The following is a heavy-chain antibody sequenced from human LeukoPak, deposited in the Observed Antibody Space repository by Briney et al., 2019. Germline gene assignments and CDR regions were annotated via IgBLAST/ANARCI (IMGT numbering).Heavy chain of an antibody. CDR1: GYTFTSYG. CDR2: ISAYNGNT. Sequence: ASVKASCKASGYTFTSYGISWVRQAPGQGLEWMGWISAYNGNTNYAQKLQGRVTMTTDTSTSTAYMELRSLRSDDTAVYYCARGYCSSTSCYFFAFDIWGQGTMVTVSS. J-gene: IGHJ3*02. V-gene: IGHV1-18*01. CDR3: ARGYCSSTSCYFFAFDI. D-gene: IGHD2-2*01.